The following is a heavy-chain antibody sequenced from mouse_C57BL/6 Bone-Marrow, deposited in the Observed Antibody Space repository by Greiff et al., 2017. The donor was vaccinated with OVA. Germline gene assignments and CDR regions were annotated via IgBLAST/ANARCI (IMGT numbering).Heavy chain of an antibody. D-gene: IGHD2-2*01. CDR2: IWSGGST. V-gene: IGHV2-4*01. CDR1: GFSLTSYG. J-gene: IGHJ3*01. CDR3: AKNPLYGYDAGFAY. Sequence: QVQLKESGPGLVQPSQSLSITCTVSGFSLTSYGVHWVRQPPGKGLEWLGVIWSGGSTDYTAAFISRLSISKDNSKSQVFFKMNSLQADDTAIYYCAKNPLYGYDAGFAYWGQGTLVTVSA.